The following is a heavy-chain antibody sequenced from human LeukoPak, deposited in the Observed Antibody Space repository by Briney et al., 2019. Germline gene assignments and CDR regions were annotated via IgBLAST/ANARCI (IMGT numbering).Heavy chain of an antibody. CDR3: ARDMPHNCFDP. CDR2: IYPGGGWT. V-gene: IGHV1-46*01. Sequence: ASVKVSCKASGASLTNYYIHWVRQAPGQGLEWVGLIYPGGGWTNYAQKFRGRVTMTTDTSTGTVYMELSSLRSEDTAVYYCARDMPHNCFDPWGQGTLVTVSP. J-gene: IGHJ5*02. D-gene: IGHD2-2*01. CDR1: GASLTNYY.